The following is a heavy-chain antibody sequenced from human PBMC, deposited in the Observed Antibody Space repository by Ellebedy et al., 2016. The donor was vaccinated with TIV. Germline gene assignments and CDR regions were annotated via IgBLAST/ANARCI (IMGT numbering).Heavy chain of an antibody. CDR1: GGSFSGYY. V-gene: IGHV4-34*01. D-gene: IGHD1-26*01. CDR2: INHSGST. J-gene: IGHJ3*02. Sequence: GSLRLXXAVYGGSFSGYYWSWIRQPPGKGLEWIGEINHSGSTNYNPSLKSRVTISVDTSKNQFSLKLSSVTAADTAVYYCARDGVGATPWGAFDIWGQGTMVTVSS. CDR3: ARDGVGATPWGAFDI.